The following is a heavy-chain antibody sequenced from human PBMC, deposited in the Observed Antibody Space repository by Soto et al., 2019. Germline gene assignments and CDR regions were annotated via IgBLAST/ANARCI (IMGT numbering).Heavy chain of an antibody. CDR3: ARDGQLVINYFDY. CDR2: IKQDGSEK. V-gene: IGHV3-7*01. J-gene: IGHJ4*02. CDR1: GFTFSSYW. Sequence: VGSLRLSCAASGFTFSSYWMSWVRQAPGKGLEWVANIKQDGSEKYYVDSVKGRFTISRDNAKNSLYLQMNSLRAEDTAVYYCARDGQLVINYFDYWGQGTLVTVSS. D-gene: IGHD6-13*01.